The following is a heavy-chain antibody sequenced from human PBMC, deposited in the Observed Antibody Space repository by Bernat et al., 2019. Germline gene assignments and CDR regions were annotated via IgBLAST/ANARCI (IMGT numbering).Heavy chain of an antibody. D-gene: IGHD1-26*01. CDR3: ARVSGSYSYFDY. CDR2: IYYSGST. J-gene: IGHJ4*02. Sequence: QLQLQESGPGLVKPSETLSLTCTVSGGSISSSSYYWGWIRQPPGKGLEWIGSIYYSGSTYYNPSLKRRVTISVDTSKNQFSLKLSSVTAADTAVYYWARVSGSYSYFDYWGQGTLVTVSS. CDR1: GGSISSSSYY. V-gene: IGHV4-39*01.